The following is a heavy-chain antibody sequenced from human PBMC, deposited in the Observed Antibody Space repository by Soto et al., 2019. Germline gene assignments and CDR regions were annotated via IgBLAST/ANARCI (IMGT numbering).Heavy chain of an antibody. Sequence: QVQLVQSGAEVKKPGSSVKVSYKASGGTFSSYTISWVRQAPGQGLEWMGRIIPILGIANYAQKFQGRVTITADKSTSTAYMELSSLRSEDTAVYYCAMDYYGSGSTQPFDYWGQGTLVTVSS. CDR2: IIPILGIA. J-gene: IGHJ4*02. V-gene: IGHV1-69*02. CDR3: AMDYYGSGSTQPFDY. CDR1: GGTFSSYT. D-gene: IGHD3-10*01.